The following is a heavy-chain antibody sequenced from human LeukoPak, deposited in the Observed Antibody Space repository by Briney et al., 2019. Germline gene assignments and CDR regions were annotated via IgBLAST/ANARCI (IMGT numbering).Heavy chain of an antibody. CDR1: GFTFSTYA. CDR2: ITGTDGST. Sequence: GGSLRLSCAASGFTFSTYAMSWVRQAPGKGLEWVSGITGTDGSTYYADSVKGRFTISRDNSKNTLYLQMNSLRAEDTAVYYCARVSGAVAGTDDYFDYWGQGTLVTVSS. D-gene: IGHD6-19*01. J-gene: IGHJ4*02. V-gene: IGHV3-23*01. CDR3: ARVSGAVAGTDDYFDY.